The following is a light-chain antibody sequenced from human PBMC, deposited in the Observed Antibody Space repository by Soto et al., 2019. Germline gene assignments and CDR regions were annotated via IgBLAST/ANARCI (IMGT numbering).Light chain of an antibody. J-gene: IGLJ2*01. CDR2: EVS. CDR1: SSDVGPYNY. Sequence: QPVLTQPASVSGSPGQSISISCTGTSSDVGPYNYVSWYQQHPGKAPKLMIFEVSNRPSGVSNRFSGSKSGYTASLTISGLQPEDEAEYYCSSYTSDSTFLIFGGGTKLTVL. V-gene: IGLV2-14*01. CDR3: SSYTSDSTFLI.